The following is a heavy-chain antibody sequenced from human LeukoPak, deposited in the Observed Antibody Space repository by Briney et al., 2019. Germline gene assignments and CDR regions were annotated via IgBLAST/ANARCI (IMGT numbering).Heavy chain of an antibody. V-gene: IGHV3-30*18. Sequence: GGSLRLSCAASGFTFSSYGMHWVRQAPGKGLEWVAVISYDGSNKYYADSVKGRLTISRDNSKNTLYLQMNSLRAEDTAVYYCAKEKWELLEFDYWGQGTLVTVSS. D-gene: IGHD1-26*01. J-gene: IGHJ4*02. CDR2: ISYDGSNK. CDR1: GFTFSSYG. CDR3: AKEKWELLEFDY.